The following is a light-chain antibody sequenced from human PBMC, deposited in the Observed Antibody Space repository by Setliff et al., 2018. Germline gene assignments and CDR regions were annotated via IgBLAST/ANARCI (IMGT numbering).Light chain of an antibody. CDR1: SSDVGGYNY. Sequence: QSVLTQPRSVSGSPGQSVTISCTGTSSDVGGYNYVSWYQQHPGKAPKLMIYDVSKRPSGVPDRFSGSKSGNTASLTISGLQAEDEADYYCGSYAGSYTSLYVVGTGTKV. CDR2: DVS. J-gene: IGLJ1*01. V-gene: IGLV2-11*01. CDR3: GSYAGSYTSLYV.